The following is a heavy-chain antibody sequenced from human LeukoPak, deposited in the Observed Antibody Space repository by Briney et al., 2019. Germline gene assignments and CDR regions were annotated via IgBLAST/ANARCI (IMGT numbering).Heavy chain of an antibody. V-gene: IGHV4-31*03. CDR2: ISYSGST. D-gene: IGHD3-3*02. J-gene: IGHJ3*02. Sequence: PSETLSLTCTVSGGSISSGGYYWSWIRQHPGKGLEWIGYISYSGSTYYNPSLKSRVTISVDTSKNYFSLRLSSVTAADTAVYYCARDYPLAAFDIWGQGTMVTVSS. CDR3: ARDYPLAAFDI. CDR1: GGSISSGGYY.